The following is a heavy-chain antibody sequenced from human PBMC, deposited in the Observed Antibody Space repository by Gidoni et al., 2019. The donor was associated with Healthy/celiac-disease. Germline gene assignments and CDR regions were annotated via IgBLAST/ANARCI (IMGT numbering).Heavy chain of an antibody. J-gene: IGHJ6*02. CDR3: ARDYEYSYGYPHYYYYYGMDV. V-gene: IGHV1-18*01. CDR1: GYTFTSHG. Sequence: QVQLVQSGAEVKKPGASVKVSCKASGYTFTSHGISWVRQAPGQGLEWMGWISAYNGNTNYAQKLQGRVTMTTDTSTSTAYMELRSLRSDDTAVYYCARDYEYSYGYPHYYYYYGMDVWGQGTTVTVSS. D-gene: IGHD5-18*01. CDR2: ISAYNGNT.